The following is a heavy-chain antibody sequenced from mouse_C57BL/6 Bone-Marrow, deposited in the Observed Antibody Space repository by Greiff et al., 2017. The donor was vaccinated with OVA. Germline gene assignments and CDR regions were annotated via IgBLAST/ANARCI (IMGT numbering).Heavy chain of an antibody. Sequence: VQLQQSGAELVKPGASVKMSCKASGYTFTSYWITWVKQRPGQGLEWIGDIYPGSGSTNYNEKFKSKATLTVDTSSSTAYMQLSSLTSEDSAVYYCARPCPGRGYYFDYWGQGTTLTVSS. D-gene: IGHD3-3*01. CDR1: GYTFTSYW. V-gene: IGHV1-55*01. CDR2: IYPGSGST. J-gene: IGHJ2*01. CDR3: ARPCPGRGYYFDY.